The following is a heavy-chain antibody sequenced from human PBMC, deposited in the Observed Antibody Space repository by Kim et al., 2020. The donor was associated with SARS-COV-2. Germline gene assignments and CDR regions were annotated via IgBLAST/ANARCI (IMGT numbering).Heavy chain of an antibody. V-gene: IGHV4-39*01. CDR2: IYYSGST. CDR1: GGSISSSSYY. J-gene: IGHJ4*02. Sequence: SETLSLTCTVSGGSISSSSYYWGWIRQPPGKGLEWIGSIYYSGSTYYNPSLKSRVTISVDTSKNQFSLKLSSVTAADTAVYYCARRTRGILDYWGQGTLVTVSS. CDR3: ARRTRGILDY. D-gene: IGHD2-2*01.